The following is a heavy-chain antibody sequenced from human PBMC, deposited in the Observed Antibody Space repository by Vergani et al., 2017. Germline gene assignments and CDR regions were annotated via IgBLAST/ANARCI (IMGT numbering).Heavy chain of an antibody. CDR1: GGSISSGGYY. Sequence: QVQLQESGPGLVKPSQTLSLTCTVSGGSISSGGYYWSWIRQHPGKGLEWIGYIYYSGSTYYNPSLKSRVTISVDTSKNQFSLKLSSVTAADTAVDYWASGVVPAAIGWNWFDPWGQGTLVTVSS. V-gene: IGHV4-31*03. CDR3: ASGVVPAAIGWNWFDP. CDR2: IYYSGST. J-gene: IGHJ5*02. D-gene: IGHD2-2*02.